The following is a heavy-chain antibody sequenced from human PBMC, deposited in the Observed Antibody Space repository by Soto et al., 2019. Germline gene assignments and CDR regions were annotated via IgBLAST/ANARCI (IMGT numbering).Heavy chain of an antibody. CDR3: ARYVWGSYRAFDY. D-gene: IGHD3-16*02. CDR2: INHSGST. J-gene: IGHJ4*02. CDR1: GGSFSGYY. V-gene: IGHV4-34*01. Sequence: ETLSITRAVYGGSFSGYYWSWIRQPPGKGLEWIGEINHSGSTNYNPSLKSRVTISVDTSKNQFSLKLSSVTAADTAVYYCARYVWGSYRAFDYWGQGTLVTVSS.